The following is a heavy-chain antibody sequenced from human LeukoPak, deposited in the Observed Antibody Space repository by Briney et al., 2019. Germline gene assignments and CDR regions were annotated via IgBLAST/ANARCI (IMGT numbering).Heavy chain of an antibody. CDR3: ARVKFQEKYFDY. CDR2: IXXSSXYI. V-gene: IGHV3-21*01. CDR1: GFTFXSXX. J-gene: IGHJ4*02. Sequence: GGSLRLSCAXXGFTFXSXXXXXXXXXXXXXXXXVSSIXXSSXYIXXXXXXXXXFTXXXXXAKNSLYLQVNSLRAEDTAVYYCARVKFQEKYFDYWGQGTLVTVSS.